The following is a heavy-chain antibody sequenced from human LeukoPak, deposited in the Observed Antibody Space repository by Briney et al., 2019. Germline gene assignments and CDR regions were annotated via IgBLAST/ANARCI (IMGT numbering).Heavy chain of an antibody. V-gene: IGHV3-21*01. CDR1: GFTFSSYS. D-gene: IGHD4-11*01. J-gene: IGHJ6*03. CDR2: ISSSSSYI. CDR3: ARVVDSNYYYYMDV. Sequence: GGSLRLSCAASGFTFSSYSMNWVRQAPGKGLEWVSSISSSSSYIYYADSVKGRFTISRDNAKNSLYLQMNSLRAEDTAVYYCARVVDSNYYYYMDVWGKGTTVTVSS.